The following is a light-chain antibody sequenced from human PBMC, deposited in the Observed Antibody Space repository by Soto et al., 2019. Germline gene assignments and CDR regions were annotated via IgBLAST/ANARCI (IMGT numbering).Light chain of an antibody. CDR2: EAT. CDR3: SSYTSSSTYV. J-gene: IGLJ1*01. Sequence: QSVLTQPASVSGSPGQSITISCTGTSNDVGGYDLVSWYQQHPGKAPKLMIYEATKRPSGVSNRFSGSKSGNTASLTISGLQAEDEADYYCSSYTSSSTYVFGTGTKLTVL. V-gene: IGLV2-14*02. CDR1: SNDVGGYDL.